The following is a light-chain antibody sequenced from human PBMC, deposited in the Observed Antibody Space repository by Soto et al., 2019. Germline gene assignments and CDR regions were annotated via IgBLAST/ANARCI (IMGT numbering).Light chain of an antibody. Sequence: QSVLTQPPSVSGSPGQSVTISCTGARGDIGNYNRVSWYQQSPGTAPKPMIYEVSNRPSGVPDRFSGSKSGNTASLTISGLQAEDEADYYCSSFTSSNTWVFGGGTKLT. J-gene: IGLJ3*02. CDR3: SSFTSSNTWV. V-gene: IGLV2-18*02. CDR1: RGDIGNYNR. CDR2: EVS.